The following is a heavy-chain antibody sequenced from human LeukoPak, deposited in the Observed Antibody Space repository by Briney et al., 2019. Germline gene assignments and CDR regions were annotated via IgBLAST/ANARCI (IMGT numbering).Heavy chain of an antibody. CDR3: ARGSYYYGSGSYYMDNWFDP. D-gene: IGHD3-10*01. J-gene: IGHJ5*02. V-gene: IGHV4-39*07. Sequence: SETLSLTCTVSGGSISSSSYYWGWIRQPPGKGLEWTGSIYYSGSTYYNPSLKSRVTISVDTSKNQFSLKLSSVTAADTAVYYCARGSYYYGSGSYYMDNWFDPWGQGTLVTVSS. CDR2: IYYSGST. CDR1: GGSISSSSYY.